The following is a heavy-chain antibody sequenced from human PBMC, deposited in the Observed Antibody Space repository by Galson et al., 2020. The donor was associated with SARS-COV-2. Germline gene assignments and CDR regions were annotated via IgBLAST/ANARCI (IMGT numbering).Heavy chain of an antibody. CDR2: ISGSGGTI. CDR1: GFPFSNHD. CDR3: AIMASGNYYAMDV. Sequence: GESLKISCAASGFPFSNHDMNWVRPAPGQGLESVSYISGSGGTILYADSVKGRFTCPRDNAQSSLYLQFNSLRAEDTAVYYCAIMASGNYYAMDVWGQGTTVTVSS. V-gene: IGHV3-48*03. D-gene: IGHD6-13*01. J-gene: IGHJ6*02.